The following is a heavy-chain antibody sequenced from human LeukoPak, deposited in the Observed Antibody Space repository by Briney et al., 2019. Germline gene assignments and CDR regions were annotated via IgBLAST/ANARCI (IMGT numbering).Heavy chain of an antibody. V-gene: IGHV3-23*01. CDR2: INGGGVNT. D-gene: IGHD4-11*01. Sequence: GGSLRLSCAASGFTFSSYAMSWVRQAPGKGLEWVSTINGGGVNTHYADSVGGRFTISRDNSKNTLFLQMNSLRDEDTAVYYCAKDLYSNYGPADYWGQGNLVTVSS. J-gene: IGHJ4*02. CDR3: AKDLYSNYGPADY. CDR1: GFTFSSYA.